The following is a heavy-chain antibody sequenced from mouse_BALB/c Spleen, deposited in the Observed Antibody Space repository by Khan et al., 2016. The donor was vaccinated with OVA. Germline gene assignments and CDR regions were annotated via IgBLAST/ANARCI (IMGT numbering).Heavy chain of an antibody. D-gene: IGHD2-14*01. CDR1: GDSITSGY. CDR2: MIYTGYT. V-gene: IGHV3-8*02. CDR3: ARSTYRYAFVY. J-gene: IGHJ3*01. Sequence: EVQLQESGPSLVKPSQTLSLTCSVTGDSITSGYWSWIRKFPGNKLEYMGYMIYTGYTYYNPSLKRRISITRHTSKNQYYLQLNSVTTEDTATYYCARSTYRYAFVYWGQGTLVTGSA.